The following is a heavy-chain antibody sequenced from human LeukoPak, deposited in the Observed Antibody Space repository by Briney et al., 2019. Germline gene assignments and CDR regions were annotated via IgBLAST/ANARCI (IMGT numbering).Heavy chain of an antibody. J-gene: IGHJ4*02. Sequence: GGSLRLSCAASGFNFKNNYMSWVRQAPGKGLEWVSIIYRGDGTYYADSVKGRFTISRDSSKNTLYLQMNSLRAEDTAVYFCARVGALSSSWLLYWGQGTLVTVSS. CDR3: ARVGALSSSWLLY. D-gene: IGHD6-13*01. V-gene: IGHV3-53*01. CDR1: GFNFKNNY. CDR2: IYRGDGT.